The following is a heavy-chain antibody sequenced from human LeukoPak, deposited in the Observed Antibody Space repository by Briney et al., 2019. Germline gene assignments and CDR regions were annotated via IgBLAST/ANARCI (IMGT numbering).Heavy chain of an antibody. V-gene: IGHV3-74*01. CDR3: AREPTAHDAFDI. CDR2: INSDGSST. D-gene: IGHD1-14*01. CDR1: GFSFSSYW. Sequence: GGSLRLSCAASGFSFSSYWMHWVRQAPVKELVWVSRINSDGSSTSYADSVKGRFTISRDNAKSTLYLQMNSLRAEDTAVYYCAREPTAHDAFDIWGQGTMVTVSS. J-gene: IGHJ3*02.